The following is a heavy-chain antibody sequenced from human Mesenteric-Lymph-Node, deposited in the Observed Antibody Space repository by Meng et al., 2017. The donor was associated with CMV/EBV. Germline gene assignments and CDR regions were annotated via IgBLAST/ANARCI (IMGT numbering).Heavy chain of an antibody. D-gene: IGHD2-8*01. J-gene: IGHJ3*02. CDR3: AREGVPGAFDI. V-gene: IGHV3-21*01. CDR2: ITSGSDYI. Sequence: GGSLRLSCTTSGFSVSSYSMNWVRQAPGKGLEWVSSITSGSDYIYYADSLKGRFSISRDNAKNSLYLQVNSLRAEDTAVYYCAREGVPGAFDIWGRGTMVTVSS. CDR1: GFSVSSYS.